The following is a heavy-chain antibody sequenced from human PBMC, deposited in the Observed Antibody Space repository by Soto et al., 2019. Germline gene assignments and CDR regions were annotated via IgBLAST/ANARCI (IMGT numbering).Heavy chain of an antibody. CDR1: GYTFTSYG. V-gene: IGHV1-18*04. J-gene: IGHJ5*02. CDR2: ISAYNGNT. D-gene: IGHD2-8*01. CDR3: ARDSRYCTNGVCYTGWFDP. Sequence: ASVKVSCKASGYTFTSYGISWVRQAPGQGLEWMGWISAYNGNTNYAQKLQGRVTMTTDTSTSTAYMELRSLRSDDTAVYYCARDSRYCTNGVCYTGWFDPWGKGTLFTVSS.